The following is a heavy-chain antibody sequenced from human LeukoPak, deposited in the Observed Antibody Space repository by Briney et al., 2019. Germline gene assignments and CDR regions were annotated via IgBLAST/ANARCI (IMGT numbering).Heavy chain of an antibody. D-gene: IGHD4/OR15-4a*01. CDR1: GGSISSYY. V-gene: IGHV4-59*01. Sequence: PSGTLSLTCTVSGGSISSYYWSWIRQPPGKGLEWIGYIYYSGRTNYNPSLKSRVTISVDTSKNQFSLKLSSVTAADTAVYYCARGYGGNAIDYWGQGTLVTVSS. CDR3: ARGYGGNAIDY. CDR2: IYYSGRT. J-gene: IGHJ4*02.